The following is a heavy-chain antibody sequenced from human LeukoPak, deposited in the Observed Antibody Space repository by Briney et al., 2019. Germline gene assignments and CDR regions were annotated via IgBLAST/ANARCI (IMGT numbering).Heavy chain of an antibody. J-gene: IGHJ4*02. CDR2: IDYSGNT. CDR3: ARWYYDSSGYRYFDY. CDR1: GVSISSYY. Sequence: PSETLSLTCTVSGVSISSYYWTWIRQPPGKGLEWIGNIDYSGNTKYNPSLKSRVTISVDTSKNRFSLKLSSVTAADTAVYYCARWYYDSSGYRYFDYWGQGTLVTVSS. D-gene: IGHD3-22*01. V-gene: IGHV4-59*01.